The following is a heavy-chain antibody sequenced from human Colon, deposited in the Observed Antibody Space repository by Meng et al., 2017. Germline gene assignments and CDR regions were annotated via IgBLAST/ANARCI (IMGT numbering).Heavy chain of an antibody. D-gene: IGHD4-23*01. V-gene: IGHV1-2*06. CDR2: INPNSGGT. J-gene: IGHJ4*02. CDR3: ARGYLVTVPTSPNAGY. CDR1: GYSFTTYY. Sequence: ASVKVSCKTSGYSFTTYYIHWVRQAPGQGLEWMGRINPNSGGTNYAQKFQGRVTMTRDTSSSTAYMGLSSLRSDDTAIYYCARGYLVTVPTSPNAGYWGQGTLVTVSS.